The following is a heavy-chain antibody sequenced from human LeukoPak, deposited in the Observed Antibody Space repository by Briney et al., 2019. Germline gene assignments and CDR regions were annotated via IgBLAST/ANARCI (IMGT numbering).Heavy chain of an antibody. V-gene: IGHV3-23*01. J-gene: IGHJ4*02. CDR2: VTGGGDNT. CDR3: AKGYGGHPSAYFNY. Sequence: GGSLRLSCAASGFTLTNYVLGWVRQAPGKGLEWVSTVTGGGDNTYYAASVKGRFTISRDNSKNTLSLQMNSLRAEDTAIYYCAKGYGGHPSAYFNYWGQGTLVTVSS. D-gene: IGHD4/OR15-4a*01. CDR1: GFTLTNYV.